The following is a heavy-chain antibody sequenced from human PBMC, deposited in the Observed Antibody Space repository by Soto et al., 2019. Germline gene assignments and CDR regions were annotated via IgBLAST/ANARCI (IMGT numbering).Heavy chain of an antibody. V-gene: IGHV4-4*07. CDR2: MYNSERT. Sequence: QVQLQESGPGLVKPSENLSLTCTVSGGSISGYYWSWIRQPAGKGLEWIGRMYNSERTNYNPSLKSRVTMSMDTSKNQFSLKLTSVTAAHTAVYFCAREPLAHSYFDFWGRGALVTVSS. J-gene: IGHJ4*02. CDR1: GGSISGYY. CDR3: AREPLAHSYFDF.